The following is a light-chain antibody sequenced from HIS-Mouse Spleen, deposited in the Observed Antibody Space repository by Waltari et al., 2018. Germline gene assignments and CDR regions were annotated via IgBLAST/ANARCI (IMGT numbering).Light chain of an antibody. Sequence: ELVMTKPPPTLSVSPGQRATPPCRASQSVSSNLAWYQQKPGQAPRLLIYGASTRATGIPARFSGSGSGTEFTLTISSMQSEDFAVYYCQQYNNWPPWTFGQGTKVEIK. CDR2: GAS. CDR3: QQYNNWPPWT. J-gene: IGKJ1*01. CDR1: QSVSSN. V-gene: IGKV3-15*01.